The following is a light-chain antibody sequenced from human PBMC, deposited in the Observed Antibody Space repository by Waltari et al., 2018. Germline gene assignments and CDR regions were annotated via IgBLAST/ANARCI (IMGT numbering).Light chain of an antibody. J-gene: IGLJ2*01. V-gene: IGLV1-47*01. CDR3: AAWDDSLSAVP. Sequence: QSVLTQPPSTSGTPGQRVTISCSGSNSKIGSNYVYWYQQVPGMAPKLLIYNNSPRPSAVPDRFSGSKSGPSASLAISALRSEDEADYYCAAWDDSLSAVPFGGGTKVTVL. CDR1: NSKIGSNY. CDR2: NNS.